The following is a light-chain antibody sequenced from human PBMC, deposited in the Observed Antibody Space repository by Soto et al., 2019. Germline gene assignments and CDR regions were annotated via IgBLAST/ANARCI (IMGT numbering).Light chain of an antibody. Sequence: EVVVTQSPDTLSLSPGETATLSCRASQSVSSSVAWYQHKPGQSPRLVVYSGDKRAPGIPPRFSGSGSGTDFTLTISSLETEDFAIYYCQQCYSWLRAFGQGTKVDI. CDR1: QSVSSS. J-gene: IGKJ1*01. V-gene: IGKV3-15*01. CDR3: QQCYSWLRA. CDR2: SGD.